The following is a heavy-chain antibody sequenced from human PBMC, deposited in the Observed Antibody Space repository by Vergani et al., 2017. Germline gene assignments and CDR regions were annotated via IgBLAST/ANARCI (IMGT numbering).Heavy chain of an antibody. CDR1: GFIFCSYW. V-gene: IGHV3-7*01. D-gene: IGHD3-10*01. Sequence: EVQLVESGGGLVQPGGSLRLSCAASGFIFCSYWMHWVRQAPGKGLEWEADIKEDGSEKQYVDSVKRRFTISRDNAKKSLYLQMNNLRGEDTAIYYCASGDSLGGYWVQGTVVTVSS. CDR2: IKEDGSEK. J-gene: IGHJ4*02. CDR3: ASGDSLGGY.